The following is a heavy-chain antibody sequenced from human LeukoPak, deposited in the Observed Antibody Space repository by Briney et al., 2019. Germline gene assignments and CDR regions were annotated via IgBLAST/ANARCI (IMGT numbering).Heavy chain of an antibody. CDR1: GFTFSSYG. V-gene: IGHV3-23*01. CDR3: AKGGIWFGGLSHFDY. Sequence: GGSLRLSCVASGFTFSSYGMSWVRQAPGKGQEWVSAISGSGGSTYYADSVKGRFTISRDNSKNTLYLQMNSLRAEDTAVYYCAKGGIWFGGLSHFDYWGQGTLVTVSS. D-gene: IGHD3-10*01. CDR2: ISGSGGST. J-gene: IGHJ4*02.